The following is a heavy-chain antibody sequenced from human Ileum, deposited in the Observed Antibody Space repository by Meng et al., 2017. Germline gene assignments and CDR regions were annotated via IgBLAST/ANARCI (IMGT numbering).Heavy chain of an antibody. CDR3: ARDSRSGWMVAFDI. CDR1: GFTFSDYY. J-gene: IGHJ3*02. D-gene: IGHD5-12*01. Sequence: GESLKISCAASGFTFSDYYMIWVRQAPGKGLEWVSYISSSGSSTYYADSVKGRFTISRDNAKHSLNLQMNSLRVEDTAVYYCARDSRSGWMVAFDIWGQGTMVTVSS. CDR2: ISSSGSST. V-gene: IGHV3-11*01.